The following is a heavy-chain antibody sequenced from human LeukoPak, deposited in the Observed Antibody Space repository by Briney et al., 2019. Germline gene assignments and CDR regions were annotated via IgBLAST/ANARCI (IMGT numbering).Heavy chain of an antibody. CDR1: GYTFITYY. D-gene: IGHD4-17*01. J-gene: IGHJ4*02. Sequence: GASVKVSCKASGYTFITYYMHWVRQAPGQGLEWMGIVSPTSGSTSYAQKFQGRVTMTRDTSTSTVHMELSSLRSEDTAVYYCARGSYGDYKRMDDQGYWGQGTLVTVSS. CDR2: VSPTSGST. V-gene: IGHV1-46*01. CDR3: ARGSYGDYKRMDDQGY.